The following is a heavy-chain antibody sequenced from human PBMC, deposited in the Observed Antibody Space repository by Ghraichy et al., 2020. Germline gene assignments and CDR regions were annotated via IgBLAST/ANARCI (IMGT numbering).Heavy chain of an antibody. J-gene: IGHJ5*02. V-gene: IGHV4-59*01. Sequence: SQTLSLTCTVSGGSISSYYWSWIRQPPGKGLEWIGYIYYSGSTNYNPSLKSRVTISVDTSKNQFSLKLSSVTAADTAVYYCARGIAARLNWFDPWGQGTLVTVSS. CDR1: GGSISSYY. D-gene: IGHD6-6*01. CDR3: ARGIAARLNWFDP. CDR2: IYYSGST.